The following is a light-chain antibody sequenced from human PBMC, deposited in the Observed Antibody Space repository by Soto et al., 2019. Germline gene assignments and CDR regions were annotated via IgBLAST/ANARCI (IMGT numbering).Light chain of an antibody. CDR3: QQRDSSPVT. V-gene: IGKV1-9*01. CDR1: QGISNR. Sequence: DIQLTQSPSFLSASVGDRVTITCRASQGISNRLAWYQQNPGKAPKLLIHTASTLQSGVPSRFSGSGSGTEFTLTISCLQPADFATYYCQQRDSSPVTFGQGTRLEIK. J-gene: IGKJ5*01. CDR2: TAS.